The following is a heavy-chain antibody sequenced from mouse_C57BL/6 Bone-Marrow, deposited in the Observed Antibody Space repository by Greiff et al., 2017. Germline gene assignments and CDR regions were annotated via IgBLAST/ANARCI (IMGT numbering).Heavy chain of an antibody. CDR1: GYTFTDYY. Sequence: EVQLQQSGPELVKPGASVKISCKASGYTFTDYYMNWVKQSHGKSLEWIGDINPNNGGTSYNQKFKGKATLTVDKSSSTAYMELRSLTSEDSAVXYGARERLYYGSSYGYFDVWGTGTTVTVSS. D-gene: IGHD1-1*01. V-gene: IGHV1-26*01. J-gene: IGHJ1*03. CDR2: INPNNGGT. CDR3: ARERLYYGSSYGYFDV.